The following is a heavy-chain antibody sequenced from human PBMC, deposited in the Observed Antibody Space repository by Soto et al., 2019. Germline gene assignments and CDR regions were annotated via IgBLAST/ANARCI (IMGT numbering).Heavy chain of an antibody. V-gene: IGHV3-23*01. CDR3: AKCGGLGTPRGGGSCLCPIDY. Sequence: LRLSCATSGFTFSSYAMSWVRQAPGKGLEWVSGSDSGGPTYYRDSVKGRFTISRDNSKNTLYLQMNSLRADDTAVYYCAKCGGLGTPRGGGSCLCPIDYWGQGILVTVSS. CDR2: SDSGGPT. J-gene: IGHJ4*02. CDR1: GFTFSSYA. D-gene: IGHD2-15*01.